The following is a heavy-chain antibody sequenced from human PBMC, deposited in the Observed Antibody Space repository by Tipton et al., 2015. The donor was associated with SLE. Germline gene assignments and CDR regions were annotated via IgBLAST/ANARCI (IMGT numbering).Heavy chain of an antibody. Sequence: SLRLSCAASGFTVSSNYMSWVRQAPGKGLEWVSVIYSGGSTYYADSVKGRFTISRDNSKNTLYLQMDSLRAEDTAVYYCAKSHTGTTYYYYFDVWGKGTTVTVSS. CDR2: IYSGGST. D-gene: IGHD4-17*01. CDR3: AKSHTGTTYYYYFDV. CDR1: GFTVSSNY. V-gene: IGHV3-66*02. J-gene: IGHJ6*03.